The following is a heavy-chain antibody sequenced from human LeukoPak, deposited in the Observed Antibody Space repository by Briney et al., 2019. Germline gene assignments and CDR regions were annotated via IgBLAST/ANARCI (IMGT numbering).Heavy chain of an antibody. CDR1: GFTFSSYG. D-gene: IGHD1-1*01. Sequence: GGSLRLSCAASGFTFSSYGMSWVRQAPGKGLEWVSSISGRDGGTYYAGSVKGRFTISRDNSKNTLYLQMSSLRAEDTAVYYCAKLDTETTHWGQGTLVTVSS. CDR3: AKLDTETTH. V-gene: IGHV3-23*01. CDR2: ISGRDGGT. J-gene: IGHJ4*02.